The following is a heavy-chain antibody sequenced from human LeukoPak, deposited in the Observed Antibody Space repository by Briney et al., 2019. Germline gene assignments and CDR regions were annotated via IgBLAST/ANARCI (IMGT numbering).Heavy chain of an antibody. Sequence: PGGSLRLSCAASGFTFSSYGMHWVRQAPGKGLEWVAFIRYDENNKFYADSVKGRFTISRDNSKNTLYLQMNSLRAEDTAVYYCERDSDYGYYYYGMDVWGQGTTVTVSS. CDR2: IRYDENNK. D-gene: IGHD4-17*01. CDR3: ERDSDYGYYYYGMDV. J-gene: IGHJ6*02. CDR1: GFTFSSYG. V-gene: IGHV3-30*02.